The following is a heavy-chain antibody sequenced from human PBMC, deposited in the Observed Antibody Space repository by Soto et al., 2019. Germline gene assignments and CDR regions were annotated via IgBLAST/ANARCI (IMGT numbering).Heavy chain of an antibody. CDR3: ARHSGGYYYYGMDV. D-gene: IGHD1-26*01. V-gene: IGHV4-59*08. CDR1: GGSISDYY. CDR2: IYYSGTT. J-gene: IGHJ6*02. Sequence: SETLSLTCTVSGGSISDYYWSWIRQPPGKGLEWIGYIYYSGTTNYSPSLKSRVTISVDTSKNQFSLELSSVTAADSAIYYCARHSGGYYYYGMDVWGQGTTVTVSS.